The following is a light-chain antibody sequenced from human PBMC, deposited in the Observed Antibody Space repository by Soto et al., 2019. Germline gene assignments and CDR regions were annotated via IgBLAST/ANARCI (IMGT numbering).Light chain of an antibody. CDR2: EVS. Sequence: QSVLTQPASVSGSPGQSITISCTGTSSDVGSYNLVSWYQQHPGKAPKLMIYEVSKRPSGVSDRFSGSKSGNTASLTISGHQAEDEADYYCCSYAGSRDVVFGGGTKLAVL. V-gene: IGLV2-23*02. J-gene: IGLJ2*01. CDR1: SSDVGSYNL. CDR3: CSYAGSRDVV.